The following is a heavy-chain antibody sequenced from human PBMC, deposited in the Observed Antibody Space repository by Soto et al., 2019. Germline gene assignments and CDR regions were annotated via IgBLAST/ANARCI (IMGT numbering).Heavy chain of an antibody. D-gene: IGHD6-6*01. Sequence: SETLSLTCTVSGGSIRSYYWSWIRQPPGKGLEWIGYIYYSGSTNYNPSLKSRVTISVDTSKNQFSLKLSSVTAADTAVYYCARGSRSIAVRRGPYNGFDLWGQGIRVTVSS. V-gene: IGHV4-59*01. CDR3: ARGSRSIAVRRGPYNGFDL. CDR1: GGSIRSYY. CDR2: IYYSGST. J-gene: IGHJ5*02.